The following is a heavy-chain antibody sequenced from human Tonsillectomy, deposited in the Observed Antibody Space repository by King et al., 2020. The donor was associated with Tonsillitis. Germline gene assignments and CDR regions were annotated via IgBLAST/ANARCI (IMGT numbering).Heavy chain of an antibody. J-gene: IGHJ6*02. CDR1: GFTFSGCA. D-gene: IGHD4-17*01. V-gene: IGHV3-30-3*01. CDR2: ISYDGSNK. CDR3: ARDQAVPSYYYGMDV. Sequence: QVQLVESGGGVVQPGRSLRLSCAASGFTFSGCAMHWVRQAPGKGLEWVAVISYDGSNKYYADSVKGRFTISRDNSKNTLYLQMNRLRADDTAVYYCARDQAVPSYYYGMDVWGQGTTVTVSS.